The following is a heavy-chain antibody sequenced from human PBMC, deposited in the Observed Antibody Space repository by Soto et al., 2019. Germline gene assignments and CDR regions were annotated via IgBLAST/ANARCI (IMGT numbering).Heavy chain of an antibody. V-gene: IGHV1-18*01. CDR1: GYTFTSYG. CDR2: ISAYNGNT. CDR3: ARGAPTTVTTNNWFDP. J-gene: IGHJ5*02. D-gene: IGHD4-17*01. Sequence: QVQLVQSGAEVKKPGASVKVSCKASGYTFTSYGISWVRQAPGQGLEWMGWISAYNGNTNYAQKLQGRVTMTTDTXTXXAYMELRSLRSDDTAVYYCARGAPTTVTTNNWFDPWGQGTLVTVSS.